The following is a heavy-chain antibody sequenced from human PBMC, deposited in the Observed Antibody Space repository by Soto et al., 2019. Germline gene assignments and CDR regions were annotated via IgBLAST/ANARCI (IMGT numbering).Heavy chain of an antibody. CDR3: ARSYYDSSGYYGLDY. CDR2: IYYSGST. V-gene: IGHV4-59*01. Sequence: SETLSLTCTVSGGSISSYYWSWIRRPPGKGLEWIGYIYYSGSTNYNPSLKSRVTISVDTSKNQFSLKLSSVTAADTAVYYCARSYYDSSGYYGLDYWGQGTLVTVSS. CDR1: GGSISSYY. J-gene: IGHJ4*02. D-gene: IGHD3-22*01.